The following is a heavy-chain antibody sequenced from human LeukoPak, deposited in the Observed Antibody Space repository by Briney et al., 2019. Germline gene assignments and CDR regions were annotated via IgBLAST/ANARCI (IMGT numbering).Heavy chain of an antibody. J-gene: IGHJ4*02. D-gene: IGHD3-22*01. V-gene: IGHV4-39*07. CDR3: ARGQDDRSGTFDY. CDR1: GDSISRPNYY. Sequence: SQTLSLTCSVSGDSISRPNYYWGWIRQSPGKGLEWIGSIHYTGSTYHNPSLKNRVTMSVDTSRTQFSLRLSSVTAADTAVYYCARGQDDRSGTFDYWGQGTLVTVSS. CDR2: IHYTGST.